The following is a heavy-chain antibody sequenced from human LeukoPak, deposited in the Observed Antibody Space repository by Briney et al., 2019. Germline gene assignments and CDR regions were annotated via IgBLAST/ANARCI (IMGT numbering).Heavy chain of an antibody. CDR3: AKDWGYTTMVSYYFDY. V-gene: IGHV3-33*06. CDR1: GFTFSGYG. Sequence: GGSLRLSCAASGFTFSGYGMHWVRQAPDKGLEWVAVIWYDGNNRYYADSVKGRFTISRDNSKNTLYLQMNSLRVEDTAVYYCAKDWGYTTMVSYYFDYWGQGALVTVSS. J-gene: IGHJ4*02. CDR2: IWYDGNNR. D-gene: IGHD5-18*01.